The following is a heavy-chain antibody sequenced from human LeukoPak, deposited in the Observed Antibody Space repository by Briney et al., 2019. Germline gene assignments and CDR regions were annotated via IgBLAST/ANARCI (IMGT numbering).Heavy chain of an antibody. D-gene: IGHD6-13*01. Sequence: SETLSLTCTVSGGSISSGGYYWSWIRQHPGKGLEWIGYIYYSGSTNYNPSLKSRVTISVDTSKNQFSLKLSSVTAADTAVYYCARCVAAAAGTSGWFDPWGQGTLVTVSS. CDR1: GGSISSGGYY. CDR2: IYYSGST. V-gene: IGHV4-31*03. J-gene: IGHJ5*02. CDR3: ARCVAAAAGTSGWFDP.